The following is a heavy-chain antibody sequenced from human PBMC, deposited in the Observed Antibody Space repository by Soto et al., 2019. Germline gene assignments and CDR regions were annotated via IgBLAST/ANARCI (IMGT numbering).Heavy chain of an antibody. V-gene: IGHV3-30*18. J-gene: IGHJ4*02. CDR3: AKDRRGYSYGFQWDYFDY. Sequence: GGSLRLSCAAPGFTFSSYGMHWVRQAPGKGLEWVAVISYDGSNKYYADSVKGRFTISRDNSKNTLYLQMNSLRAEDTAVYYCAKDRRGYSYGFQWDYFDYWGQGTLVTVSS. D-gene: IGHD5-18*01. CDR1: GFTFSSYG. CDR2: ISYDGSNK.